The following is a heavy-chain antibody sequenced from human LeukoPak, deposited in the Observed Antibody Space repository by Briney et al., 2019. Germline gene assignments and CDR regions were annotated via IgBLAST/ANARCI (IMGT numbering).Heavy chain of an antibody. CDR1: GGSISSGDYY. D-gene: IGHD5-12*01. CDR2: IYYSGST. Sequence: PSETLSLTCTVSGGSISSGDYYWSWIRQPPGKGLEWIGYIYYSGSTYYSPSLKSRVTISVDTSKNQFSLKLSSATAADTAVYYCARDRYSGLSDYWGQGTLSPSPQ. CDR3: ARDRYSGLSDY. J-gene: IGHJ4*02. V-gene: IGHV4-30-4*01.